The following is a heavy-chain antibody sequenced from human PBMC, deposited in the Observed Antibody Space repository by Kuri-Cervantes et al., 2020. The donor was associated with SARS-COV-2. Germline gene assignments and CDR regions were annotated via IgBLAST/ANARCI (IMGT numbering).Heavy chain of an antibody. CDR1: GFTFSSYA. Sequence: GESLKISCAASGFTFSSYATSWVRQAPGKGLEWVSAISGSGGSTYYADSVKGRFTISRDNSKNTLYLQMNSLRAEDTAVYYCAKGISWFGELNIGVPYYYGMDVWGQGTTVTVSS. D-gene: IGHD3-10*01. V-gene: IGHV3-23*01. CDR3: AKGISWFGELNIGVPYYYGMDV. CDR2: ISGSGGST. J-gene: IGHJ6*02.